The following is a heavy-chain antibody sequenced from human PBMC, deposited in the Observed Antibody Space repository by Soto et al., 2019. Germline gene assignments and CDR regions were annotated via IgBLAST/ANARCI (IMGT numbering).Heavy chain of an antibody. CDR1: GGSISSGGYY. CDR3: ARAGWYGLSISYGMDV. D-gene: IGHD2-15*01. V-gene: IGHV4-31*03. J-gene: IGHJ6*02. CDR2: IYYSGST. Sequence: QVQLQESGPGLVKPSQTLSLTCTVSGGSISSGGYYWSWIRQHPGKGLEWIGYIYYSGSTYYNPSLNSRVTISVDTSKNQFSLKLSSVTAADTAVYYCARAGWYGLSISYGMDVWGQGTTVTVSS.